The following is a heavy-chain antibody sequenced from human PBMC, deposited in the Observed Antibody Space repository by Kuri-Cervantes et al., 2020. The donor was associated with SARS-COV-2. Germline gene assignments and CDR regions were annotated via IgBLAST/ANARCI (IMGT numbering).Heavy chain of an antibody. CDR2: INHSGST. CDR1: GGSISSSSYH. V-gene: IGHV4-39*07. J-gene: IGHJ5*02. D-gene: IGHD3-3*01. Sequence: ESLKISCTVSGGSISSSSYHWSWIRQPPGKGLGWIGEINHSGSTNYNPSLKSRVTISVDTSKNQFSLKLSSVTAADTAVYYCARAYDFWSGYGFDPWGQGTLVTVSS. CDR3: ARAYDFWSGYGFDP.